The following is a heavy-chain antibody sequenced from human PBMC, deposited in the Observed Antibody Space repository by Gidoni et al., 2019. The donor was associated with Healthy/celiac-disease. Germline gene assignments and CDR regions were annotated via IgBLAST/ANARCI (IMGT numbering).Heavy chain of an antibody. CDR1: GVTFSSYA. J-gene: IGHJ4*02. CDR2: ISYDGSNK. D-gene: IGHD3-22*01. CDR3: ARTSYYYDSSGYYLDY. Sequence: QVQLVESGGGVVQPGRSLRLPCAASGVTFSSYAMHWVRQAPGKGLEWVAVISYDGSNKYYADSVKGRFTISRDNSKNTLYLQMNSLRAEDTAVYYCARTSYYYDSSGYYLDYWGQGTLVTVSS. V-gene: IGHV3-30-3*01.